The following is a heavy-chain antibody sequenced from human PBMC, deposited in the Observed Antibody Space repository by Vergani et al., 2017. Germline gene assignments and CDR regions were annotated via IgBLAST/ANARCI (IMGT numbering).Heavy chain of an antibody. Sequence: QVQLVQSGAEVKKPGASVKVSCKASGYTFTSYDINWVRQAPGQGLEWMGWINTKTGNPTYAQGFTGRFVFSLDTPVRTAYLQISSLKAEDTAVYYCARDRGYYDSSGYNPLDFDYWGQGILVTVSS. V-gene: IGHV7-4-1*02. CDR1: GYTFTSYD. D-gene: IGHD3-22*01. CDR3: ARDRGYYDSSGYNPLDFDY. J-gene: IGHJ4*02. CDR2: INTKTGNP.